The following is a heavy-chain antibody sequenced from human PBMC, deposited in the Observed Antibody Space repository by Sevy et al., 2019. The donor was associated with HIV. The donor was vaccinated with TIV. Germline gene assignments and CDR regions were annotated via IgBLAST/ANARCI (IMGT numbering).Heavy chain of an antibody. V-gene: IGHV4-34*01. CDR2: INHSGST. D-gene: IGHD6-13*01. CDR1: GGSFSGYY. CDR3: ERVQLRGDYSSSWYSYYYYYGMDV. Sequence: SETLSLTCAVYGGSFSGYYWSWIRQPPGKGLEWIGEINHSGSTNYNPSLKSRVTISLDTPKNQFSLRLSSVTAADTSVYYCERVQLRGDYSSSWYSYYYYYGMDVWGQGTTVTVSS. J-gene: IGHJ6*02.